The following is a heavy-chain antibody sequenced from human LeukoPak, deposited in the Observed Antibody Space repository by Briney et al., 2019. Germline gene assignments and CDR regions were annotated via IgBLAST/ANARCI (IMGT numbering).Heavy chain of an antibody. D-gene: IGHD4-11*01. CDR2: IKQDGGET. Sequence: GTLSLTCAVSGGSISSSNWWSWVRQAPGKGLEWVASIKQDGGETFYVDSVKGRFTISRDNAKNSLYLQMNSLRAEDTAVYYCTREDHSNYNYWGQGTLVTVSS. V-gene: IGHV3-7*03. CDR3: TREDHSNYNY. CDR1: GGSISSSNW. J-gene: IGHJ4*02.